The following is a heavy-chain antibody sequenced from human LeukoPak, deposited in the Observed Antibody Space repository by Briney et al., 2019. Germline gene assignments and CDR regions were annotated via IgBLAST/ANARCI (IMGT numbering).Heavy chain of an antibody. V-gene: IGHV1-69*13. CDR3: ARVTAAATEGPFDY. D-gene: IGHD6-25*01. J-gene: IGHJ4*02. Sequence: SVKVSCKASGGTFSSYAISWVRQAPGQGLEWMGGIIHIFGTANYAQKFQGRVTITADESTSTAYMELSSLRSEDTAVYYCARVTAAATEGPFDYWGQGTLVTVSS. CDR1: GGTFSSYA. CDR2: IIHIFGTA.